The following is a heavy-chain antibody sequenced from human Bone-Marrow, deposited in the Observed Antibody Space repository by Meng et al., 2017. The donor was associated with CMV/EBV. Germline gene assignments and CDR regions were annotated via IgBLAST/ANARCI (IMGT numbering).Heavy chain of an antibody. CDR3: ASGESGSYSYYFDY. Sequence: ASVKVSCKASGYTFTSYYMHWVRQAPGQGLEWMGWINPNSGGTNYAQKFQGRVTMTRDTSISTAYMELSRLRSEDTAVYYCASGESGSYSYYFDYWGQGTLVTVSS. CDR2: INPNSGGT. D-gene: IGHD1-26*01. V-gene: IGHV1-2*02. CDR1: GYTFTSYY. J-gene: IGHJ4*02.